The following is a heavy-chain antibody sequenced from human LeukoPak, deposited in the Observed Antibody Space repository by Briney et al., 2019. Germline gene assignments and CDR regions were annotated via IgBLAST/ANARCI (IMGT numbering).Heavy chain of an antibody. D-gene: IGHD6-19*01. Sequence: TGGSLRLSCAASGFRFSIYAVSWVRPAPGKGLEWVSAISGSGASTYYADSVKGRFAISRDNSKNTLYLQMNSLRDEDTAVYYCAIPSPYSSGWYGGSDHWGQGTLVTVSS. CDR1: GFRFSIYA. CDR2: ISGSGAST. CDR3: AIPSPYSSGWYGGSDH. J-gene: IGHJ4*02. V-gene: IGHV3-23*01.